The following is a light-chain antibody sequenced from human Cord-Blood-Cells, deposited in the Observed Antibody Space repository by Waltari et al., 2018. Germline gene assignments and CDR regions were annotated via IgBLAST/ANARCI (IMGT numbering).Light chain of an antibody. V-gene: IGLV2-23*01. J-gene: IGLJ3*02. CDR3: CSYAGSSTLWV. CDR1: SSDVGSYTL. Sequence: QSALTQPASVSGSPGQSITISCTGTSSDVGSYTLVSSYQQHPGKAPKLMIYEGSKRPSGVSNRFSGSKSGNTASLTISGLQAEDEADYYCCSYAGSSTLWVFGGGTKLTVL. CDR2: EGS.